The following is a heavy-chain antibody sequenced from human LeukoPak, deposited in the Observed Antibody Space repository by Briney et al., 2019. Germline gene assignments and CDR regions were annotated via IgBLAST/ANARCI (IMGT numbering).Heavy chain of an antibody. V-gene: IGHV3-23*01. CDR3: ARDLGGSYFNYFDY. CDR1: GFTFSNYA. Sequence: PGGSLRLSCAASGFTFSNYAMTWVRQAPGKGLEWVSVISGTDGTTTYADSVKGRFTISRDNAKNSLYLQMNSLRAEDTAVYYCARDLGGSYFNYFDYWGQGTLVTVSS. J-gene: IGHJ4*02. D-gene: IGHD1-26*01. CDR2: ISGTDGTT.